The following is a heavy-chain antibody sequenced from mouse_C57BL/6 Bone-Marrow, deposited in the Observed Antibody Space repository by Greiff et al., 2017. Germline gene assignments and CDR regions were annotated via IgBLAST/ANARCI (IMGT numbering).Heavy chain of an antibody. J-gene: IGHJ3*01. CDR2: IDPSDSST. D-gene: IGHD2-1*01. CDR1: GYTFTSYW. Sequence: QVQLQQPGAELVRPGTSVKLSCKASGYTFTSYWMHWVKQRPGQGLEWIGVIDPSDSSTNYNQKFKGKATLTVDTSSSTAYMQLSSLTSEDSAVYYCASNYPSWFAYWGQGTLVTVSA. V-gene: IGHV1-59*01. CDR3: ASNYPSWFAY.